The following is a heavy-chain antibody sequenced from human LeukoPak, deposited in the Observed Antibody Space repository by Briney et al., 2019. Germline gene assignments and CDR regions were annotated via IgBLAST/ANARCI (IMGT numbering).Heavy chain of an antibody. CDR3: TIGLAGDWDAFDI. Sequence: ASVKVSCKASGYTFTSYGISWVRPAPGQGLEWMGWIHADSGNTKYSQKLQGRVAIARDTSASTIYMELTSLRIEDTAVYFCTIGLAGDWDAFDIWGLGTMVTVSS. V-gene: IGHV1-18*01. CDR2: IHADSGNT. D-gene: IGHD6-19*01. CDR1: GYTFTSYG. J-gene: IGHJ3*02.